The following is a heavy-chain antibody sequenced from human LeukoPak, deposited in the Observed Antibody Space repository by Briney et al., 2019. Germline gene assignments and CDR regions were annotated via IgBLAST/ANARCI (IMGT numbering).Heavy chain of an antibody. J-gene: IGHJ4*02. Sequence: PGESLKISCKVSGYSFATYWIGWVRQMPGKGLEWMGIIYPGDSDTRYSPSFQGQVTISADKSISTAYLQWSSLKASDTAMYYCARLQPDGYYDSSGYFDYWGQGTLVTVSS. CDR3: ARLQPDGYYDSSGYFDY. D-gene: IGHD3-22*01. V-gene: IGHV5-51*01. CDR2: IYPGDSDT. CDR1: GYSFATYW.